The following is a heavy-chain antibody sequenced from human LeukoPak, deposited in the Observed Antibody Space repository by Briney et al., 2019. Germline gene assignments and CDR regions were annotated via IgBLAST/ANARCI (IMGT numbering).Heavy chain of an antibody. J-gene: IGHJ4*02. CDR2: IKEDGSEK. D-gene: IGHD6-13*01. Sequence: GSLSLSCAASGFTFSNCWMSWVRQAPGKGLEWVANIKEDGSEKYYVDSVKGRFTISRDNARNSLYLQMNSLRAEDTAVYYCASGRQLGYWGQGTLVTVSS. CDR3: ASGRQLGY. V-gene: IGHV3-7*01. CDR1: GFTFSNCW.